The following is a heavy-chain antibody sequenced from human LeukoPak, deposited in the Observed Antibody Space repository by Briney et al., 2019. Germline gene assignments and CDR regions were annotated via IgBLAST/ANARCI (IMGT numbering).Heavy chain of an antibody. Sequence: SETLSLTCAVSGYSISSGYYWGWIRQPPGKGLEWIGSIYHSGSTYYNPSLKSRVTISVDTSKNQFSLKLSSVTAADTAAYYCARHDDYYDSSGYYATLGLWGRGTLVTVSS. D-gene: IGHD3-22*01. V-gene: IGHV4-38-2*01. J-gene: IGHJ2*01. CDR3: ARHDDYYDSSGYYATLGL. CDR1: GYSISSGYY. CDR2: IYHSGST.